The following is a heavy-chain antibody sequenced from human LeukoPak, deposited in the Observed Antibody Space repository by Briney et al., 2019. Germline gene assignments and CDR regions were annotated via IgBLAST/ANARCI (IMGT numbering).Heavy chain of an antibody. CDR1: GFTFSSYA. CDR2: ISSSGGST. Sequence: GGSLRLSCAASGFTFSSYAMSWVRQAPGKGLEWVSAISSSGGSTYYADSVKGRFTISRDNSKNTLYLQMNSLRAEDTAVYFCAKTRDIFLQFFCTVDYWGQGTLVTVSS. D-gene: IGHD4-11*01. V-gene: IGHV3-23*01. J-gene: IGHJ4*02. CDR3: AKTRDIFLQFFCTVDY.